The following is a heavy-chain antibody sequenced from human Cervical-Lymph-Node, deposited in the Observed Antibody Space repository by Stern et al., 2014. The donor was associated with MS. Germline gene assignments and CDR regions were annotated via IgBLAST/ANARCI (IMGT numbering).Heavy chain of an antibody. CDR2: INPNSGGT. Sequence: QVQLVHSGAEVKKPGASVKVSCKASGYTFTGYYMHWVPQAPGQGLEWMGWINPNSGGTNYAQKFQGWVTMTRDTSISTAYMELSRLRSDDTAVYYCARGESSGYYYYYYGMDVWGQGTTVTVSS. J-gene: IGHJ6*02. D-gene: IGHD6-25*01. CDR1: GYTFTGYY. CDR3: ARGESSGYYYYYYGMDV. V-gene: IGHV1-2*04.